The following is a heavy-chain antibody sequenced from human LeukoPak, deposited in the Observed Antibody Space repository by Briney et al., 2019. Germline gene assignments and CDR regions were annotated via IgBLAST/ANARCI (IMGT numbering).Heavy chain of an antibody. CDR1: GFTFSSYW. V-gene: IGHV3-7*01. CDR2: IKQDGSEK. D-gene: IGHD5-18*01. CDR3: ARQPRGRWIQLWLKPFFDY. Sequence: PGGSLRLSCAASGFTFSSYWMSWVRQAPGKGLEWVANIKQDGSEKYYVDSVKGRFTISRDNAKNSLYLQMNSLRAEDTAVYYCARQPRGRWIQLWLKPFFDYWGQGTLVTVSS. J-gene: IGHJ4*02.